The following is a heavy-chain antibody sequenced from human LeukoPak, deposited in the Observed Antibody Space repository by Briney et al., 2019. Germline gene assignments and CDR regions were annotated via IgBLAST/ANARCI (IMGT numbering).Heavy chain of an antibody. Sequence: PSETLSLTCAVYGGSFSGYYWSWIRQPPGKGPEWIGEINHSGSTNYNPSLKSRVTISVDTSKNQFSLKLSSVTAADTAVYYCARAQLWNDYWGQGTLVTVSS. CDR3: ARAQLWNDY. J-gene: IGHJ4*02. V-gene: IGHV4-34*01. CDR1: GGSFSGYY. CDR2: INHSGST. D-gene: IGHD5-18*01.